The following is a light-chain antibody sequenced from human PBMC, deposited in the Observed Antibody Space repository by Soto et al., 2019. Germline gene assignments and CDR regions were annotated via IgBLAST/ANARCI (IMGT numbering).Light chain of an antibody. V-gene: IGKV1-5*03. Sequence: DIQMTQSPSTLSGSVGDRVTITCRASQTISSWLAWYQQKPGKAPKLLIYKASTLKSGVPSRFSGSGSGTEFTLTISSLQPDDFATYYCQQYGSSRWTFGQGTKADIK. CDR2: KAS. J-gene: IGKJ1*01. CDR3: QQYGSSRWT. CDR1: QTISSW.